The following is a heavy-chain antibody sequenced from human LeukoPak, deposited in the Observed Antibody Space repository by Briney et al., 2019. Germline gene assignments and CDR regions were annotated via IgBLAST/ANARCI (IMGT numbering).Heavy chain of an antibody. Sequence: SETLSLTCAVSGYSISYGYYWGWIRQPPGKGLEWIGSIYHSGSTYYNPSLKSRVTISVDTSKNQFSLKLSSVTAADTAVYYCALTTFSSGFYYFDYWGRGTLVTVSS. J-gene: IGHJ4*02. CDR3: ALTTFSSGFYYFDY. CDR2: IYHSGST. D-gene: IGHD6-19*01. V-gene: IGHV4-38-2*01. CDR1: GYSISYGYY.